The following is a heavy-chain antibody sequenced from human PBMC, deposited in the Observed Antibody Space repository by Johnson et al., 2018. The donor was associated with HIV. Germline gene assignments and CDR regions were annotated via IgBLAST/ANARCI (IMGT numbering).Heavy chain of an antibody. CDR1: GFTFDDYA. CDR3: AKGKIAAAGDAFDI. J-gene: IGHJ3*02. V-gene: IGHV3-9*01. CDR2: ISWNSGSI. Sequence: QLVESGGGLVQPGRSLRLSCAASGFTFDDYAMHWVRQAPGKGLEWVSGISWNSGSICYADSVKGRFTISRDNAKNSLYLQMNSLRAEDTALYYCAKGKIAAAGDAFDIWGQGTMVTVSS. D-gene: IGHD6-13*01.